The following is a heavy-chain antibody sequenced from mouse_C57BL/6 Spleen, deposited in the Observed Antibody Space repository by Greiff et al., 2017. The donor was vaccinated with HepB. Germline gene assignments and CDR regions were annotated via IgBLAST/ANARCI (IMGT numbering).Heavy chain of an antibody. V-gene: IGHV8-12*01. D-gene: IGHD1-1*01. CDR1: GFSLSTSGMG. CDR2: IYWDDDK. J-gene: IGHJ1*03. CDR3: ARRAVTTVVARGYFDV. Sequence: QVQLKESGPGILQSSQTLSLTCSFSGFSLSTSGMGVRWIRQPSGKGLEWLAHIYWDDDKRYNPSRKSRLTISKDTSRNQVFLKITSVDTADTATYYCARRAVTTVVARGYFDVWGTGTTVTVSS.